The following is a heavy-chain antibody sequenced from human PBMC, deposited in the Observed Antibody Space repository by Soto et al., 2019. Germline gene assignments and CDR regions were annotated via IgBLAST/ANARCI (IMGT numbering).Heavy chain of an antibody. CDR2: LIPVFDTP. D-gene: IGHD4-4*01. Sequence: VASVKVSCKTGSFYAVSWVRQAPGQGLEWMGGLIPVFDTPSYAQKFQGRVTITADESKSTAYVELSSLRSEDTALYYCASTPVTGRYSYYGMDAWDQGMAVTVSS. V-gene: IGHV1-69*13. CDR3: ASTPVTGRYSYYGMDA. CDR1: GSFYA. J-gene: IGHJ6*02.